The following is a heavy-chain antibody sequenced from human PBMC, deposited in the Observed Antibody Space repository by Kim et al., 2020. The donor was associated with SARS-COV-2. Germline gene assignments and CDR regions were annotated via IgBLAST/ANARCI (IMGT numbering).Heavy chain of an antibody. CDR2: ITPFNGNT. CDR3: ATGANANDAFDI. Sequence: SVKVSCKASGYTFTYRYLHWVRQAPGQALEWMGWITPFNGNTNYAQKFQDRVTITRDRSMSTAYMELSSLRSEDTAMYYCATGANANDAFDIWGQGTMVTVSS. D-gene: IGHD1-1*01. CDR1: GYTFTYRY. V-gene: IGHV1-45*02. J-gene: IGHJ3*02.